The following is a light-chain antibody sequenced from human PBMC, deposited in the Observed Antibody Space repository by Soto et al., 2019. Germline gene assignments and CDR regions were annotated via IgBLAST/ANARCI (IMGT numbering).Light chain of an antibody. CDR3: QQYNNWPPIT. J-gene: IGKJ5*01. Sequence: ETVMTQSPATLSVATGERATLSFRASQSVSRKLAWYQQKPGQAPRLLIYGASTRATGIPARFSGSGSGTEFTLSISGLQSEDSAVYYCQQYNNWPPITFGQGTRLEI. CDR1: QSVSRK. V-gene: IGKV3D-15*01. CDR2: GAS.